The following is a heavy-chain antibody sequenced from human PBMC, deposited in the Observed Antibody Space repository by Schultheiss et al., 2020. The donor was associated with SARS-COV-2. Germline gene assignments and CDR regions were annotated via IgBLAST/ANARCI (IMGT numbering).Heavy chain of an antibody. CDR3: ARGFRDSSGYGY. D-gene: IGHD3-22*01. J-gene: IGHJ4*02. V-gene: IGHV4-4*02. CDR1: GGSISSSNW. CDR2: IYHSEST. Sequence: SETLSLTCAVSGGSISSSNWWSWVRQPPGKGLEWIGEIYHSESTNYNPSLKSRVTISVDTSKNQFSLKLSSVTAADTAVYYCARGFRDSSGYGYWGQGTLVTVSS.